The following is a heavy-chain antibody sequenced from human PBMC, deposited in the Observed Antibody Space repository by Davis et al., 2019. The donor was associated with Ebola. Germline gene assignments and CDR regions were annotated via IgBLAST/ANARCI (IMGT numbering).Heavy chain of an antibody. CDR3: ARAQFPTTSDH. CDR1: GYTFTNYG. V-gene: IGHV1-18*04. D-gene: IGHD1-1*01. CDR2: INPHNGNT. Sequence: ASVKVSCKASGYTFTNYGITWVRQAPGQGLEWMGWINPHNGNTNYAKNVQVRVTMTTDTSTSTAYMEVGSLRSDDTAVYYCARAQFPTTSDHWGQGTLVTVSS. J-gene: IGHJ4*02.